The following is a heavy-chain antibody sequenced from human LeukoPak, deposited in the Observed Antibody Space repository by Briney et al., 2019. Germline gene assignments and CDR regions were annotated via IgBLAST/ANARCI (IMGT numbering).Heavy chain of an antibody. CDR3: ATVGLIKPEYYDRSGYYYRRVLSPLDY. Sequence: ASVKVSCTASGYTFTDYTMHWLRQAPGQRLDWMGWINGGSGNTKYSPEFQGRVTITRDTSASTAYMELSSLRSEDTAMYYCATVGLIKPEYYDRSGYYYRRVLSPLDYWGQGTQVTVSS. CDR2: INGGSGNT. D-gene: IGHD3-22*01. V-gene: IGHV1-3*03. CDR1: GYTFTDYT. J-gene: IGHJ4*02.